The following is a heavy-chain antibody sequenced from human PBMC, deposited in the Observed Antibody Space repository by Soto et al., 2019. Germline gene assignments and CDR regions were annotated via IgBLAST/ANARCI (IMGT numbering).Heavy chain of an antibody. J-gene: IGHJ4*02. CDR1: GGTFSSYA. Sequence: QVQLVQSGAEVKKPGSSVKVSCKASGGTFSSYAISWVRQAPGQGLEWMGGIIPIFGTANYAQKFQGRVTITADESTSTAYMELSSLRSEDTAMYYCARGRWLQSRLVSSIMAYWGQGTLVTVSS. V-gene: IGHV1-69*12. D-gene: IGHD5-12*01. CDR3: ARGRWLQSRLVSSIMAY. CDR2: IIPIFGTA.